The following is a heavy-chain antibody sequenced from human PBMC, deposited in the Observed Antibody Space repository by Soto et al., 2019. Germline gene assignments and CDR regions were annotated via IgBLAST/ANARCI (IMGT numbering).Heavy chain of an antibody. CDR3: TRDSGAVTMIAFNDAFDI. J-gene: IGHJ3*02. Sequence: HPGGSLRLSCTTSGFTFGDYAMSWFRQAPGKELEWVGFIRSKAYGGTTDYAASVKGRFTISRVDSKGFSYLQMNSLKTEDTAVYFCTRDSGAVTMIAFNDAFDIWGQGTMVTV. V-gene: IGHV3-49*03. CDR2: IRSKAYGGTT. D-gene: IGHD3-22*01. CDR1: GFTFGDYA.